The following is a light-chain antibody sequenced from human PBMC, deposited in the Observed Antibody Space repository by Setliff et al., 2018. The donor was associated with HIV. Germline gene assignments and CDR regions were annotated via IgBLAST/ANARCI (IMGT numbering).Light chain of an antibody. CDR1: SGYVGRYNL. J-gene: IGLJ1*01. V-gene: IGLV2-23*01. CDR3: CSNTGSNTYV. Sequence: QSALTQPASVSGSPGQSITISCTGTSGYVGRYNLVSWYQQQPGKPPKLMIYQAIKRPSGVSNRFSGSKSGNTASLTISGLHAEDEADYYCCSNTGSNTYVFGTGTKVTVL. CDR2: QAI.